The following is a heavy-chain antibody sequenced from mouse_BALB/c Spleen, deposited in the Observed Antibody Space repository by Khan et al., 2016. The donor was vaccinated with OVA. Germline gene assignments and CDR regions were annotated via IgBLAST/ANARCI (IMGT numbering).Heavy chain of an antibody. CDR3: ARAYYGNYREAMDH. J-gene: IGHJ4*01. Sequence: QMQLEESGPGLVAPSQSLSITCTVSGFSLNGYGVNWVRQPPGKGLEWLGMIWGDGSTDYNSALKSRLSISKDKSKSQVFLKMNSLQTDDTAMYXGARAYYGNYREAMDHWGQGTSVTVSA. CDR2: IWGDGST. CDR1: GFSLNGYG. V-gene: IGHV2-6-7*01. D-gene: IGHD2-10*01.